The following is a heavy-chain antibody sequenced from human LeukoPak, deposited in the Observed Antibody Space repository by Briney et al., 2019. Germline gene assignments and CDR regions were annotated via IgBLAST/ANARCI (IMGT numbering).Heavy chain of an antibody. Sequence: SETLSLTCTVSGGSITITTYYWGWVRQPPGKGLEWIGSIYYSGTTYYNPSLKSRLTISVDTSKSQFSLKLNSVTAADTAVYYCAKDMEDTATDVVSDFDSWGRGTLVTVSS. CDR3: AKDMEDTATDVVSDFDS. V-gene: IGHV4-39*02. CDR1: GGSITITTYY. D-gene: IGHD5-18*01. J-gene: IGHJ4*02. CDR2: IYYSGTT.